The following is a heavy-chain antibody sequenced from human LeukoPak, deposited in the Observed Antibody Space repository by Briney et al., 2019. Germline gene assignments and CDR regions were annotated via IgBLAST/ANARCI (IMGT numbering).Heavy chain of an antibody. Sequence: SETLSLTCSVSGGSISSGSFYWAWIRQPPGKGLEWIASIHYNGNAFYNPSLKSRVTISIDTSENQFSLKLKSLTAADTAVYFCAITPRPKNIFDPWGQGTLVTVSS. CDR2: IHYNGNA. J-gene: IGHJ5*02. CDR1: GGSISSGSFY. CDR3: AITPRPKNIFDP. D-gene: IGHD6-6*01. V-gene: IGHV4-39*07.